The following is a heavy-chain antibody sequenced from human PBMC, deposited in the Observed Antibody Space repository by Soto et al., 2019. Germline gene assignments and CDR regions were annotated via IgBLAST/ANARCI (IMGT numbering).Heavy chain of an antibody. J-gene: IGHJ6*02. CDR1: GYTFTGYY. CDR3: ARFSTMVRGLCMDV. D-gene: IGHD3-10*01. Sequence: VASVKVSCKASGYTFTGYYMHWVRQAPGQGLEWMGWINPNSGGTNYAQKFQGRVTMTRDTSISTAYMELSRLRSDDTAVYYCARFSTMVRGLCMDVWGQGTTVTVSS. V-gene: IGHV1-2*02. CDR2: INPNSGGT.